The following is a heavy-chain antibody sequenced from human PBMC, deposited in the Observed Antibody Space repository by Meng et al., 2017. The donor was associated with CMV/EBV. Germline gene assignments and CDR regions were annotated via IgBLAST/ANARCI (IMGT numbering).Heavy chain of an antibody. CDR2: IWYDGSNK. CDR3: ARDTLSTVTTVPHYGMDV. D-gene: IGHD4-11*01. J-gene: IGHJ6*02. Sequence: GESLKISCAASGFTFSSYGMHWVRQAPGKGLEWVAVIWYDGSNKYYADSVKGRFTISRDNSKNTLYLQMNSLRAEDTAVYYCARDTLSTVTTVPHYGMDVWGQGTTVTVSS. CDR1: GFTFSSYG. V-gene: IGHV3-33*01.